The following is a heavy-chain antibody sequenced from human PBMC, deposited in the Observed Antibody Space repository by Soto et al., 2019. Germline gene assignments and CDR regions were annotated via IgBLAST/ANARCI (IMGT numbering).Heavy chain of an antibody. V-gene: IGHV3-15*07. J-gene: IGHJ6*02. CDR2: IKSKTDGGTT. D-gene: IGHD3-3*01. CDR1: GFTFSNAW. CDR3: TTDKRDYDFWSGWAWSYYYYGMEV. Sequence: GGSLRLSCAATGFTFSNAWMNWVRQAPGKGLEWVGRIKSKTDGGTTDYAAPVKGRFTISRDDSKNTLYLQMNSLKTEDTAVYYCTTDKRDYDFWSGWAWSYYYYGMEVWGQGTTVTVSS.